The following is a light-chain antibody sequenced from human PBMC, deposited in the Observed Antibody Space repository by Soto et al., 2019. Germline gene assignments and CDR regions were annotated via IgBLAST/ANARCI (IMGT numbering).Light chain of an antibody. V-gene: IGKV3-11*01. CDR2: GAS. CDR3: QQRTDWPMT. Sequence: EIVLTQSPATLSLSPGERATLSCRASQSVSSYLAWYQQRPGQAPRLLIYGASNRATGIPARFSGSGSGTDFTLPISSLEAEDFAVYYWQQRTDWPMTFGQGTRLEIK. J-gene: IGKJ5*01. CDR1: QSVSSY.